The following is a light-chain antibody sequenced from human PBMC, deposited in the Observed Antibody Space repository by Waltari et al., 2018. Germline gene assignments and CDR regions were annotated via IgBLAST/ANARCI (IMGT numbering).Light chain of an antibody. J-gene: IGLJ3*02. CDR3: ASYNPGSTVV. Sequence: QSALTQPASVSGSLGQSITISCTGSSSDIGRYNYVSWYQQFPDRAPKLIIYDVTNRPSGVSNRFSDSKSANTASLTISGLQPEDAANYYCASYNPGSTVVFGGGTELTVL. CDR2: DVT. CDR1: SSDIGRYNY. V-gene: IGLV2-14*01.